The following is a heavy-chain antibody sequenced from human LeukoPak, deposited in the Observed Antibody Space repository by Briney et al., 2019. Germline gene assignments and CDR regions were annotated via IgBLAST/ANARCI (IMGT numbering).Heavy chain of an antibody. CDR3: ARDLFSRRMNYYGSGSYFAY. CDR1: VYTFTIYG. J-gene: IGHJ4*02. Sequence: VASEKVSRKASVYTFTIYGISWVRQAPAQGLEWVGWISAYYGNTHYAQKFQGRVTMTTDTSTNTVYMELRSLRSDATAVYYCARDLFSRRMNYYGSGSYFAYWGQGTLVAVSS. CDR2: ISAYYGNT. V-gene: IGHV1-18*01. D-gene: IGHD3-10*01.